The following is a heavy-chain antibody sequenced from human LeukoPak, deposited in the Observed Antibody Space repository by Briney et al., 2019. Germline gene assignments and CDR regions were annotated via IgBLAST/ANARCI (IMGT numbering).Heavy chain of an antibody. J-gene: IGHJ4*02. CDR2: SSGYNGNT. Sequence: ASVKVSCKASGGTFSSYAISWVRQAPGQGLEWMGWSSGYNGNTNYAQKFQGRVTMTTDTSTSTAYMELRSLRSDDTAVYYCARGGYSSSHYWGQGTLVTVSS. CDR3: ARGGYSSSHY. D-gene: IGHD6-6*01. V-gene: IGHV1-18*01. CDR1: GGTFSSYA.